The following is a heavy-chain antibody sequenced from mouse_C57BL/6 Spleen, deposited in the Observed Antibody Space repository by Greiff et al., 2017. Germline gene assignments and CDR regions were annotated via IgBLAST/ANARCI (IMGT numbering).Heavy chain of an antibody. J-gene: IGHJ4*01. Sequence: QVTLKVSGPGILQPSQTLSLTCSFSGFSLSTFGMGVGWIRPPSGKGLEWLAHIWWDDDKYYTPALKSRLTISKDTSKNQVFLKVANVDTADTSTYYCARMPYYYGSSHDAMDDWGQGTSVTVSS. V-gene: IGHV8-8*01. CDR1: GFSLSTFGMG. D-gene: IGHD1-1*01. CDR3: ARMPYYYGSSHDAMDD. CDR2: IWWDDDK.